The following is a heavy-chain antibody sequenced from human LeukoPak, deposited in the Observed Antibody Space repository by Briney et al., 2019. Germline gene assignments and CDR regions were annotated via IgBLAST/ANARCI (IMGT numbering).Heavy chain of an antibody. CDR3: ARDALFCSGVSCPRYYFDY. CDR2: ISSKGGSK. V-gene: IGHV3-64*01. CDR1: GFTFSSYA. Sequence: GGSPRLSCAASGFTFSSYAMNWVRQAPGKGLEYVSAISSKGGSKYYENSVKGRFTISRDNTKNTLYLQMGRLGAEDMAVYYCARDALFCSGVSCPRYYFDYWGQGTLVTVSS. D-gene: IGHD2-15*01. J-gene: IGHJ4*02.